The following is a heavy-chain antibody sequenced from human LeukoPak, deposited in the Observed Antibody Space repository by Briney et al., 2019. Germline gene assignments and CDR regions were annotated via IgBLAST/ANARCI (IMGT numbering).Heavy chain of an antibody. CDR3: TTVEAIYEQLWAHPIDY. CDR1: GFTFSNAW. V-gene: IGHV3-15*07. D-gene: IGHD5-18*01. Sequence: KSGGSLRLSCAASGFTFSNAWMNWVRQAPGKGLEWVGRIKSKTDGGTTDYAAPVKGRFTISRDDSKNTLYLQMNSLKTEDTAVYYCTTVEAIYEQLWAHPIDYWGQGTLVTVSP. CDR2: IKSKTDGGTT. J-gene: IGHJ4*02.